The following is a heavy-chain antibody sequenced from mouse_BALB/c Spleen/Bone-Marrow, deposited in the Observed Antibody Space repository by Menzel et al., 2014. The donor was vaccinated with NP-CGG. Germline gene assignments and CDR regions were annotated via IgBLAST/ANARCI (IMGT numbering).Heavy chain of an antibody. J-gene: IGHJ4*01. D-gene: IGHD1-1*01. Sequence: DVKLVESGGGLVKPGGSLKLSCAASGFTFSSYAMSWVRQTPEKRLEWVASISSGGSTYYPDSVKGRFTISRDNARNILYLQMSSLRSEDTAMYYCARRGGSGNYAMDYWGQGTSVTVSS. CDR1: GFTFSSYA. CDR3: ARRGGSGNYAMDY. CDR2: ISSGGST. V-gene: IGHV5-6-5*01.